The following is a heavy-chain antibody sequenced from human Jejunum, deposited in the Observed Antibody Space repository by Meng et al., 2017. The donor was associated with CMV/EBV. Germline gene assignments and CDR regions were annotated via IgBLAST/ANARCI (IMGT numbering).Heavy chain of an antibody. D-gene: IGHD5-24*01. J-gene: IGHJ6*02. Sequence: AASGFTFSNYAMNWVRQPPGKGLEWVSGISSSGDNTNYADSVKGRFTISRDNAKNTLYLQMNSLRAEDTAVYYCARDARDYHGMDVWGQGTTVTVSS. CDR1: GFTFSNYA. CDR3: ARDARDYHGMDV. CDR2: ISSSGDNT. V-gene: IGHV3-23*01.